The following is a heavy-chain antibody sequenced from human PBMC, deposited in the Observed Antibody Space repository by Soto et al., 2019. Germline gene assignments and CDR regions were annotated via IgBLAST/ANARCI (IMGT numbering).Heavy chain of an antibody. D-gene: IGHD3-10*01. CDR2: ISSSSSYT. V-gene: IGHV3-11*05. CDR1: GFTFSDYY. CDR3: ARDPLGGSGVGWFDP. J-gene: IGHJ5*02. Sequence: QVQLVESGGGLVQPGGSLRLSCAASGFTFSDYYMSWIRQAPGKGLEWVSYISSSSSYTNYADSVKGRFTISRDNAKNSLYLQMNSLRAEDTAVYYCARDPLGGSGVGWFDPWGQGTLVTVSS.